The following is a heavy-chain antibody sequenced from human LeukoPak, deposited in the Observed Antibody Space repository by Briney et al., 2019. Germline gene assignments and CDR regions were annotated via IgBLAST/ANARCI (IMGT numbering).Heavy chain of an antibody. V-gene: IGHV3-23*01. J-gene: IGHJ4*02. D-gene: IGHD1-1*01. CDR1: GFTFSSYA. CDR2: VGRSGADT. Sequence: QPGGSLRLSCAASGFTFSSYAVSWFRQAPGKGLEWVSTVGRSGADTYYADSVRGRFTISKDSSKNILQMNSMSAEDTAIYYCVKHSGGVYGNSDYWGQGILVTVSS. CDR3: VKHSGGVYGNSDY.